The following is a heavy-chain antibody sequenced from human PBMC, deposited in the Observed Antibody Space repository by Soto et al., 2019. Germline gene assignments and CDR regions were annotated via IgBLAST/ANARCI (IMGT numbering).Heavy chain of an antibody. V-gene: IGHV1-8*01. Sequence: QVQLVQSGAEVKKTGASVKVSCKASGYTFTSYDINWVRQATGQGLEWMGWMNPNSGNTGYAQKFQGRVTMTRNTSISTAYMELSSLRSEDTAVYYCARGSYYYDFWSGPYPFDYWGQGTLVTVSS. CDR3: ARGSYYYDFWSGPYPFDY. CDR2: MNPNSGNT. CDR1: GYTFTSYD. D-gene: IGHD3-3*01. J-gene: IGHJ4*02.